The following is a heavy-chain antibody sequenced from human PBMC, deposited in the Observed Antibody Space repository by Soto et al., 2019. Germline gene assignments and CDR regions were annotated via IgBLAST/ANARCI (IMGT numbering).Heavy chain of an antibody. J-gene: IGHJ5*02. CDR1: GYTFTSYG. Sequence: ASVKVSCKASGYTFTSYGISWVRQAPGQGLEWMGWISAYNGNTNYAQKLQGRVTMTTDTSTSTAYMELRSLRSDDTAVYYCGRDTEDFWSGYSWFDPWGQGTLVTVSS. CDR3: GRDTEDFWSGYSWFDP. D-gene: IGHD3-3*01. CDR2: ISAYNGNT. V-gene: IGHV1-18*01.